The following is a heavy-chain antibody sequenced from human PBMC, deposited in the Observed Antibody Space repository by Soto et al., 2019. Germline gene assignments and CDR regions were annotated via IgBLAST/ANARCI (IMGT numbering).Heavy chain of an antibody. CDR2: INTAGSTK. V-gene: IGHV3-48*03. J-gene: IGHJ6*02. CDR3: ARAECSSPDCLTAYYSYRLDV. D-gene: IGHD3-9*01. CDR1: GFIFSNFE. Sequence: GGSLRLSCAASGFIFSNFEMHWVRQAPGKGLEWVSYINTAGSTKYYAESVKGRFTISRDNARNSLFLQMNSLRAEDTAVYYYARAECSSPDCLTAYYSYRLDVWGQGSTATVSS.